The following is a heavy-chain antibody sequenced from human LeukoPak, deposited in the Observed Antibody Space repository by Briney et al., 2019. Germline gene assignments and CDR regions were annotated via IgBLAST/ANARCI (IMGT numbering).Heavy chain of an antibody. V-gene: IGHV4-39*01. Sequence: SETLSLTCTVSGGSISSSTYYWGWIRRPPGKGLEWIGSIYYSGSTYYNPSLKSRVTISVDTSKNQFSLELSSVTAADTALYYCARQRAPFGDYGYYFDSWGQGTLVTVSP. CDR2: IYYSGST. CDR1: GGSISSSTYY. D-gene: IGHD4-17*01. CDR3: ARQRAPFGDYGYYFDS. J-gene: IGHJ4*02.